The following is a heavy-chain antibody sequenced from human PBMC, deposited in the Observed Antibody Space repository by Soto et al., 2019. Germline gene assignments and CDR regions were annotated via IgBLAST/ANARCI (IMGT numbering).Heavy chain of an antibody. J-gene: IGHJ5*02. Sequence: RLSCAASGFTFSSYAMSWVRQAPGKGLEWVSAISGSGGSTYYADSVKGRFTISRDNSKNTLYLQMNSLRAEDTAVYYCAKDRIVVPAAVVWFDPWGQGTLVTVSS. CDR3: AKDRIVVPAAVVWFDP. D-gene: IGHD2-2*01. CDR1: GFTFSSYA. CDR2: ISGSGGST. V-gene: IGHV3-23*01.